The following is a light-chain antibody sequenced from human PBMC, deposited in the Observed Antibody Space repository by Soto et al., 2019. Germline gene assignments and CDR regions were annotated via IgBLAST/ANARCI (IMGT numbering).Light chain of an antibody. CDR2: GNS. CDR3: QSYGSSLSGVV. Sequence: QSVLTQPPSVSGAPGQRVTISCTGSSSNIGAGYDVHWYQQLPGPAPKLLIYGNSNRPSGVPDRFSGSKSGTSASLAITGLQAEDEADYYCQSYGSSLSGVVFGGGTKLTVL. V-gene: IGLV1-40*01. J-gene: IGLJ2*01. CDR1: SSNIGAGYD.